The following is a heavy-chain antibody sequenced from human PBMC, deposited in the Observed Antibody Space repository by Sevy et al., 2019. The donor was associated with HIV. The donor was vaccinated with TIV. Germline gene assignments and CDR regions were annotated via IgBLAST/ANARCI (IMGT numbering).Heavy chain of an antibody. Sequence: SETLSLTCSVSGGSISSYFWTWVRQSPGKGLECIGNIYFTGNTDYSPSPKIRVTLSLDTSKSQFSPTLKSVTAADTAIYFCARDSTTRPRVLDYWGQGTLVTVSS. J-gene: IGHJ4*02. D-gene: IGHD1-1*01. V-gene: IGHV4-59*01. CDR3: ARDSTTRPRVLDY. CDR1: GGSISSYF. CDR2: IYFTGNT.